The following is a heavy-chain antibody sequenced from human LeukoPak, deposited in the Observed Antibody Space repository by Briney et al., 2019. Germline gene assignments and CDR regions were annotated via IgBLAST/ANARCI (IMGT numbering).Heavy chain of an antibody. CDR2: IIPIFGTA. D-gene: IGHD6-19*01. V-gene: IGHV1-69*13. CDR3: ARDNYSGWDY. Sequence: ASVKVSCKASGGTFSSYAINWVRQAPGQGLEWMGGIIPIFGTANYAQKFQGRVTITADESTTTAYMELSSLRSEDTAVYYCARDNYSGWDYWGQGTLVTVSS. CDR1: GGTFSSYA. J-gene: IGHJ4*02.